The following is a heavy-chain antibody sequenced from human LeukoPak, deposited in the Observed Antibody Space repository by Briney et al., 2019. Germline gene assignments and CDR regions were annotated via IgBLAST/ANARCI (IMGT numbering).Heavy chain of an antibody. J-gene: IGHJ4*02. V-gene: IGHV1-2*02. D-gene: IGHD6-19*01. CDR1: GYTFTGYY. Sequence: SVTVSRQASGYTFTGYYMHCLRQAPGQGLEWMGWINPNRGGTNYAQKFQGRVTMTRDTSISTAYMELSRLRSDDTAVYYCARDIISGWYYFDYWGQGTQVTVSS. CDR3: ARDIISGWYYFDY. CDR2: INPNRGGT.